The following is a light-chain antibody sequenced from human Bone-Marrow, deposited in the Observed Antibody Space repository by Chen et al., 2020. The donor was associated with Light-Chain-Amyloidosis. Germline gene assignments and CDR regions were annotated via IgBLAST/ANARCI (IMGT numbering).Light chain of an antibody. V-gene: IGKV1-39*01. Sequence: DIQMTQSPSSLPASVGDRVTIVCRASQSISTYLNWYQQKPGKAPKLLIYATSTLQTGVPSRFSGSGSGTDFTLTISSLQPEDFATDYCQESHSSLSRTFGQGTKLEIK. J-gene: IGKJ2*02. CDR2: ATS. CDR1: QSISTY. CDR3: QESHSSLSRT.